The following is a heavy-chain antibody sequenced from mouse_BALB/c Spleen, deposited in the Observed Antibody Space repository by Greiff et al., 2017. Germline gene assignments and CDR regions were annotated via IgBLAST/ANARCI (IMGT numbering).Heavy chain of an antibody. V-gene: IGHV5-4*02. CDR3: ARDWVITTY. CDR2: ISDGGSYT. J-gene: IGHJ3*01. D-gene: IGHD2-4*01. CDR1: GFTFSDYY. Sequence: EVKLMESGGGLVKPGGSLKLSCAASGFTFSDYYMYWVRQTPEKRLEWVATISDGGSYTYYPDSVKGRFTISRDNAKNNLYLQMSSLKSEDTAMYYCARDWVITTYWGQGTLVTVSA.